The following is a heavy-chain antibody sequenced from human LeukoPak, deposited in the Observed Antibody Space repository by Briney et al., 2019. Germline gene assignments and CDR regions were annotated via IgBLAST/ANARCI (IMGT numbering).Heavy chain of an antibody. CDR3: AKAKYYETHPPDY. Sequence: GGSLRLSCAASGFTFSSYAMSWVRQAPGKGLEWVSAISGSGGSTYYADSVKGRFTISRDNSKNTLYLQLNSLRAEDTAVYYCAKAKYYETHPPDYWGQGTLVTVSS. V-gene: IGHV3-23*01. J-gene: IGHJ4*02. D-gene: IGHD3-16*01. CDR1: GFTFSSYA. CDR2: ISGSGGST.